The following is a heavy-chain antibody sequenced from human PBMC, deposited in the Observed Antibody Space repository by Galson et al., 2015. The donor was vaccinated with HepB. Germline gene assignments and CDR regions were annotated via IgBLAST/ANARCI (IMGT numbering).Heavy chain of an antibody. V-gene: IGHV1-69*02. Sequence: SVKVSGKASGGTFSSYTISWGRQAPGQGLEWMGRSIPILGIANYAQKFQVGVTITADKSTGTDYMGTSSLRSEDTAVYYCARGRSAVIAVAAPDFWGQGPLVTVSS. CDR3: ARGRSAVIAVAAPDF. D-gene: IGHD6-19*01. J-gene: IGHJ4*02. CDR2: SIPILGIA. CDR1: GGTFSSYT.